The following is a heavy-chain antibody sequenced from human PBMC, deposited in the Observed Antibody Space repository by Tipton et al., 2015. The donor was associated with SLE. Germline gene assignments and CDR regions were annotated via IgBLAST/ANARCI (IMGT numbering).Heavy chain of an antibody. CDR3: AKDLSSSWYSDDAFDI. D-gene: IGHD6-13*01. J-gene: IGHJ3*02. V-gene: IGHV3-9*01. CDR2: ISWNSGNI. Sequence: SLRLSCAASGFTFDDYAMHWVRQAPGKGLEWVSGISWNSGNIGYADSVKGRFTISRDNAKNSLYLQMNSLRAEDTALYYCAKDLSSSWYSDDAFDIWGQGTMVTVSS. CDR1: GFTFDDYA.